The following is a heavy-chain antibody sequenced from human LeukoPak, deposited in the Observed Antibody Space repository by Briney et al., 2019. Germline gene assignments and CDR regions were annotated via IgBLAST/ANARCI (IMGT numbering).Heavy chain of an antibody. CDR1: GFTFTSYA. D-gene: IGHD5-12*01. CDR2: ISYDGSNK. J-gene: IGHJ4*02. CDR3: ARKGYSGYDYLDY. Sequence: GGSLRLSCAASGFTFTSYAMSWVRQAPGKGLEWVAVISYDGSNKYYADSVKGRFTISRDNSKNTLYLQMNSLRAEDTAVYYCARKGYSGYDYLDYWGQGTLVTVSS. V-gene: IGHV3-30*03.